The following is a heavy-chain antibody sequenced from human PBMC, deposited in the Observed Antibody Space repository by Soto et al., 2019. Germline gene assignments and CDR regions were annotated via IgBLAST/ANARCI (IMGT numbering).Heavy chain of an antibody. CDR3: AKDEGGYDFWSGYQPEYYYYGMDV. CDR2: ISYDGSNK. V-gene: IGHV3-30*18. CDR1: GFTFSSYG. D-gene: IGHD3-3*01. Sequence: GGSLRLSCAASGFTFSSYGMHWVRQAPGKGLEWVAVISYDGSNKYYADSVKGRFTISRDNSKNTLYLQMNSLRAEDTAVYYCAKDEGGYDFWSGYQPEYYYYGMDVWGQGTTVTVSS. J-gene: IGHJ6*02.